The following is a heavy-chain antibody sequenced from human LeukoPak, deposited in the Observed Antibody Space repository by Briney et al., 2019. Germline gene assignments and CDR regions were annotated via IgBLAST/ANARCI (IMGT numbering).Heavy chain of an antibody. V-gene: IGHV3-30*18. D-gene: IGHD1-26*01. Sequence: GGTLRLSCAASGFTFSSYGMHWVRQAPGKGREWVAVISYDGSNKYYADSVKGRFTISRDNSKNTLYLQMNSLRAEDTAVYYCAKDRYSGSYYGYFDYWGQGTLVTVSS. CDR3: AKDRYSGSYYGYFDY. CDR2: ISYDGSNK. J-gene: IGHJ4*02. CDR1: GFTFSSYG.